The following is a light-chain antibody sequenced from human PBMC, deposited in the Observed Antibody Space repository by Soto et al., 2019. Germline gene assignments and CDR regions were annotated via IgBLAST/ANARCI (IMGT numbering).Light chain of an antibody. V-gene: IGKV4-1*01. J-gene: IGKJ2*01. CDR3: QQYYSTPWT. CDR1: QSVLYSSDNKNY. CDR2: WAS. Sequence: DIVMTQSPDSLAVSLGERATVNCKSSQSVLYSSDNKNYLSWYQQKPRQPPKLLIYWASTRESGVPDRFSGSGSGTDFTLTISSLQAEDVAVYYCQQYYSTPWTFGQGTKLEIK.